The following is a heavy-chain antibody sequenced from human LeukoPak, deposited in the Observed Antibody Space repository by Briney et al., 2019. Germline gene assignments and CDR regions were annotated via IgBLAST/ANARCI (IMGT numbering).Heavy chain of an antibody. D-gene: IGHD3-22*01. J-gene: IGHJ4*02. V-gene: IGHV4-34*01. Sequence: GSLRLSCMASGFTFSNFWMNWVRQPPGKGLEWIGEINHSGSTNYNPSLKSRVTISVDTSKNQFSLKLSSVTAADTAVYYCARVRRPGYNYYDSKIFDYWGQGTLVTVSS. CDR1: GFTFSNFW. CDR2: INHSGST. CDR3: ARVRRPGYNYYDSKIFDY.